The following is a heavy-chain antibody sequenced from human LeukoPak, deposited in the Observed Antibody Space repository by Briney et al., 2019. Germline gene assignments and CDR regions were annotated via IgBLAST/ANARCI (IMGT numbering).Heavy chain of an antibody. D-gene: IGHD6-13*01. J-gene: IGHJ6*02. CDR3: AKETRGYESRRTSPYGMDV. Sequence: GGSLRLSCATSGFTFSGSAIHWVRQASGKGLEWVGRIRSKANNYATTDVASVRGRFTISRDDSKNTAYLQMNSLKTEDTAVYYCAKETRGYESRRTSPYGMDVWGQGTTVTVSS. CDR2: IRSKANNYAT. V-gene: IGHV3-73*01. CDR1: GFTFSGSA.